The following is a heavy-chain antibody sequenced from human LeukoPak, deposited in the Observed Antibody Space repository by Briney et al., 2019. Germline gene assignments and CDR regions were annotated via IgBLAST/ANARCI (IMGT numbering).Heavy chain of an antibody. J-gene: IGHJ6*03. D-gene: IGHD3-10*01. CDR1: GFTFSSYG. CDR2: IRYDGSNK. CDR3: AKEDWAVRGKYYYYYMDV. Sequence: PGGSLRLSCAASGFTFSSYGMHWVRQAPGKGLEWVAFIRYDGSNKYYADSVKGRFTISRDNSKNTLYLQMNSLRAEDTAVYYCAKEDWAVRGKYYYYYMDVWGKGTTVTVSS. V-gene: IGHV3-30*02.